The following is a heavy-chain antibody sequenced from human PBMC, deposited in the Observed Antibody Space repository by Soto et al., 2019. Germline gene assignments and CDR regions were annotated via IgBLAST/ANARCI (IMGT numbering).Heavy chain of an antibody. J-gene: IGHJ4*02. CDR1: GFTFSRDG. CDR3: AKERATTTAFDY. V-gene: IGHV3-23*01. D-gene: IGHD4-17*01. CDR2: ITDNGGST. Sequence: SCAASGFTFSRDGMSWVRQAPGKGLEWVSLITDNGGSTYYADSVKGRFTISRDNTKNTLFLQMNSLRAEDTAVYYCAKERATTTAFDYWGKGALVTVSS.